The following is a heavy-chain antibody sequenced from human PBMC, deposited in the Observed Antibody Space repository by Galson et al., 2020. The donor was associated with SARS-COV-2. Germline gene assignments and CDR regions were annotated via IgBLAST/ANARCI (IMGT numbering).Heavy chain of an antibody. D-gene: IGHD4-17*01. CDR1: RYTLTTYS. Sequence: SVPVTCATSRYTLTTYSITWLRQAPGLGLEWMGWISTYNGDTKYAQRFQGRVTMTTDTSTNTAYMELRSLRSDDTAVYYCATIDGAAEYWGQGTLVTVSS. CDR2: ISTYNGDT. J-gene: IGHJ4*02. V-gene: IGHV1-18*01. CDR3: ATIDGAAEY.